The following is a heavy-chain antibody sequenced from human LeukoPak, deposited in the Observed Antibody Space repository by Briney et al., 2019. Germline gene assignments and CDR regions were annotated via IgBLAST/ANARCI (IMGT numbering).Heavy chain of an antibody. CDR3: AGAAIFDSYMDV. J-gene: IGHJ6*03. CDR2: IIPIFGTA. CDR1: GGTFSSYA. Sequence: ASVTVSCKASGGTFSSYAISWVRQAPGQGLEWMGGIIPIFGTANYAQKFQGRVTITTEESTSRAYLELSSLRSEDTAVYYCAGAAIFDSYMDVWGKGTTVTVSS. V-gene: IGHV1-69*05. D-gene: IGHD2-21*02.